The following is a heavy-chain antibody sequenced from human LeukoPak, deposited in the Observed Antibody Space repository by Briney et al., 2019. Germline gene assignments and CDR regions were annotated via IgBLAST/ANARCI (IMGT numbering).Heavy chain of an antibody. CDR3: ARDRGIAASDAFDI. CDR2: ISSSSYI. V-gene: IGHV3-21*01. Sequence: PGGSLRLSCAASGFTFSSYNMNWVRQAPGKGLEWVSSISSSSYIYYADSVKGRFTISRDNAKNSLYLQMNSLRAEDTAVYYCARDRGIAASDAFDIWGQGTMVTVSS. D-gene: IGHD6-13*01. CDR1: GFTFSSYN. J-gene: IGHJ3*02.